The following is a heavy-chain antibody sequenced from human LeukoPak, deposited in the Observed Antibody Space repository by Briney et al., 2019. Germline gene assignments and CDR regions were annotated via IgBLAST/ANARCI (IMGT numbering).Heavy chain of an antibody. D-gene: IGHD3-22*01. J-gene: IGHJ4*02. CDR2: ISAYNGNT. CDR1: GYTFTSYG. V-gene: IGHV1-18*01. CDR3: AGGYYSSGYYTLDY. Sequence: ASVKVSCKASGYTFTSYGISWVRQAPGQGLEWMGWISAYNGNTNYAQKFQGRVTITADESTSTAYMELSSLRSEDTAVYYCAGGYYSSGYYTLDYWGQGTLITVSS.